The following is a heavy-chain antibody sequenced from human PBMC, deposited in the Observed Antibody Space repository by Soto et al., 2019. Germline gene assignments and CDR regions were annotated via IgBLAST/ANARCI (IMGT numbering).Heavy chain of an antibody. V-gene: IGHV4-31*03. D-gene: IGHD3-16*01. Sequence: SETLSLTCTFSVVSISSGGYYCSWIRQHPWKGLEWIGYIYYSGSTYYNPSLKSRVTISVDTSKNQFSLKLSSVTAADTAVYYCARDRGGRFEPWGQGTLVTVSS. CDR3: ARDRGGRFEP. J-gene: IGHJ5*02. CDR2: IYYSGST. CDR1: VVSISSGGYY.